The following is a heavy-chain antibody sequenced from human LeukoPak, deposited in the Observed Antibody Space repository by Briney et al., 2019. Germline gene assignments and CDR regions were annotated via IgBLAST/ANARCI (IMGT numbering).Heavy chain of an antibody. CDR2: IIPIFGTA. D-gene: IGHD3-10*01. J-gene: IGHJ6*02. Sequence: SVKVSCKASGGTFSSYAIRWVRQAPGQGLEWMGGIIPIFGTANYAQKFQGSVTITADESTSTAYMELSSLRSEDTAVYYCARGDFGELPPTLSPPNYYCGMDVWGQGTTVTVSS. V-gene: IGHV1-69*13. CDR1: GGTFSSYA. CDR3: ARGDFGELPPTLSPPNYYCGMDV.